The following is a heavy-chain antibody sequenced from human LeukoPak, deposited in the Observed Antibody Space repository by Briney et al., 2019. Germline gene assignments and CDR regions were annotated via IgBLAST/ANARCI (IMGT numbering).Heavy chain of an antibody. J-gene: IGHJ4*02. CDR3: ARDAYGSGSHFDY. V-gene: IGHV3-66*01. CDR1: GFTFSSYW. Sequence: GGSVRPSCAASGFTFSSYWMSWVRQATGKGLEWVSVIYSGGSTYYADSVKGRFTISRANSTNTLYLQMNSLRAEDTAVYYCARDAYGSGSHFDYWGQGTLVTVSS. CDR2: IYSGGST. D-gene: IGHD3-10*01.